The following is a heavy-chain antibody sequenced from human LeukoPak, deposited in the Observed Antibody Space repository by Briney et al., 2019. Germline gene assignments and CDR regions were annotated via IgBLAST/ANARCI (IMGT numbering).Heavy chain of an antibody. CDR3: TTKYLYYMDV. CDR1: GFTFSGSA. CDR2: IRSKANSYAT. J-gene: IGHJ6*03. Sequence: GGSLRLSCAASGFTFSGSAMHWVRQASGKGLEWVGRIRSKANSYATAYAASVKGRFTTSRDDSKNTAYLQMNSLKTEDTAVYYCTTKYLYYMDVWGKGTTVTISS. D-gene: IGHD2-2*01. V-gene: IGHV3-73*01.